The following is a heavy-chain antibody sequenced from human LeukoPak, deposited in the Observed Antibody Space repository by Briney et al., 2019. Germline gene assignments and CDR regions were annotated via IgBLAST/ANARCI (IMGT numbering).Heavy chain of an antibody. CDR2: IRSSSSYI. V-gene: IGHV3-21*01. J-gene: IGHJ4*02. D-gene: IGHD5-18*01. CDR3: AVPITAMVYSPYDY. CDR1: GFTFSSYS. Sequence: PGGSLRLSCAASGFTFSSYSMNWVRQAPGKGLKWVSSIRSSSSYIYYADSVKGRFTISRDNAKNSLYLQMNSLRAEDTAVYYCAVPITAMVYSPYDYWGQGTLVTVSP.